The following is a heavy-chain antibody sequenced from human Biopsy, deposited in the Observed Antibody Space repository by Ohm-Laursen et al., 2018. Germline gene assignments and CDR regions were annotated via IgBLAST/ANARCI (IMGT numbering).Heavy chain of an antibody. CDR1: GFSLSTTGVG. CDR3: ARSRANSHGALEY. D-gene: IGHD2/OR15-2a*01. V-gene: IGHV2-5*02. Sequence: TQTLTLTCAFSGFSLSTTGVGVTWIRQPPGKALECLAVVFWDDDKRYSPSLKNRVTITKDTSENQVVLTLTNVDPVDTATYFCARSRANSHGALEYWGQGILVTVSS. J-gene: IGHJ4*02. CDR2: VFWDDDK.